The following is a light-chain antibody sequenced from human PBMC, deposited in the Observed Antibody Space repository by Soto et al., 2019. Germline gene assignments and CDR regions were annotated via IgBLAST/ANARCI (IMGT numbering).Light chain of an antibody. CDR2: DVS. CDR1: QDIRGA. CDR3: QQFNSYPIT. Sequence: AIQVTQSPSSLSASVGHRVTITCRTSQDIRGALAWYQQKPGKPPRLLIYDVSTLESGVPSRFSGSSSGTEFTLTISCLQPEDFGTYFCQQFNSYPITFGHGTRLEI. J-gene: IGKJ5*01. V-gene: IGKV1-13*02.